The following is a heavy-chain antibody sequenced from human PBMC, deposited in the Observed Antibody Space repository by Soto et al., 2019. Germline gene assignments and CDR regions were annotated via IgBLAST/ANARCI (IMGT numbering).Heavy chain of an antibody. J-gene: IGHJ4*02. CDR1: GFTFSDYT. V-gene: IGHV3-30*18. CDR3: AKARGVVVLSHFFDH. D-gene: IGHD2-2*01. CDR2: MSYDGRYN. Sequence: PGGSLRLSCAASGFTFSDYTMYWVRQAPGRGLEWVALMSYDGRYNFYADSVKGRFTLSRDNSKNTLYLQMNSLRPEDAAVYYCAKARGVVVLSHFFDHWGQGTLVTVSS.